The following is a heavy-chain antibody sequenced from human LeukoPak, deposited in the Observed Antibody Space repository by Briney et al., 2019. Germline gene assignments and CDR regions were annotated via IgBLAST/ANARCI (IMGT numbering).Heavy chain of an antibody. Sequence: TSETLSLTCAVYGASFSGYYWSWIRQPPGKGLEWIGEINHSGSTNYNPSLKSRVTISVDTSKNQFSLKLSSVTAADTAVYYCARGGDIVVLPAAARNYYYYMDVWGKGTTVTVSS. V-gene: IGHV4-34*01. CDR3: ARGGDIVVLPAAARNYYYYMDV. D-gene: IGHD2-2*01. CDR1: GASFSGYY. J-gene: IGHJ6*03. CDR2: INHSGST.